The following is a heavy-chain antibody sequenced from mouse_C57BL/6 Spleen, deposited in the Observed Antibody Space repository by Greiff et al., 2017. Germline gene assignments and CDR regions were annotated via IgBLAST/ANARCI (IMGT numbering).Heavy chain of an antibody. J-gene: IGHJ2*01. Sequence: VQLKQSGPELVKPGASVKMSCKASGYTFTDYNMHWVKQSHGKSLEWIGYINPNNGGTSYNQKFKGKATLTVNKSSSTAYMELRSLTSEDSAVYYCARRSNYVGYFDYWGQGTTLTVSS. D-gene: IGHD2-5*01. CDR2: INPNNGGT. V-gene: IGHV1-22*01. CDR1: GYTFTDYN. CDR3: ARRSNYVGYFDY.